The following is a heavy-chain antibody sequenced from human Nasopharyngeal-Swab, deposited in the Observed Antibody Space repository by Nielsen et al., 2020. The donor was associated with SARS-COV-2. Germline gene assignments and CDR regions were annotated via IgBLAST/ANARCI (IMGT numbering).Heavy chain of an antibody. J-gene: IGHJ6*02. CDR1: GFTFSSYA. D-gene: IGHD3-10*01. CDR2: ISYDGSNK. V-gene: IGHV3-30*04. Sequence: AGSLSLSCAASGFTFSSYAMHWVRQAPGQGLEWVAVISYDGSNKYYADSVKGRFTISRDNSKNTLYLQMNSLRAEDTAVYYCARAHGPALLWFGVMDVWGQGTTVTVSS. CDR3: ARAHGPALLWFGVMDV.